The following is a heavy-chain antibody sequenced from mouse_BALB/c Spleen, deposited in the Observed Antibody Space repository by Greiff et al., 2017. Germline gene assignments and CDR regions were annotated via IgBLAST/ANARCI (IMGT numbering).Heavy chain of an antibody. CDR2: INPYNDGT. CDR3: TRGGWVYAMDY. Sequence: VQLQQSGPELVKPGASVKMSCKASGYTFTSYVMHWVKQKPGQGLEWIGYINPYNDGTKYNEKFKGKATLTSDKSSSTAYMELSSLTSEDSAVYYCTRGGWVYAMDYWGQGTSVTVSS. CDR1: GYTFTSYV. V-gene: IGHV1-14*01. D-gene: IGHD3-3*01. J-gene: IGHJ4*01.